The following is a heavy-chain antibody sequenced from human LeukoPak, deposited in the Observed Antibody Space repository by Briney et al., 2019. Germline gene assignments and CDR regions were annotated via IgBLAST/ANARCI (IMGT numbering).Heavy chain of an antibody. CDR1: GDSISRSSYY. D-gene: IGHD3-10*01. CDR3: ASERVVRGVMSD. V-gene: IGHV4-39*02. J-gene: IGHJ4*02. CDR2: VFYDRRT. Sequence: SETLSLTCIVSGDSISRSSYYWGWIRQPPGKGLEWIGSVFYDRRTNYNPSLKSRATISVDTSKNHFSLELTFVTAADTAVYYCASERVVRGVMSDWGQGTRVTVSS.